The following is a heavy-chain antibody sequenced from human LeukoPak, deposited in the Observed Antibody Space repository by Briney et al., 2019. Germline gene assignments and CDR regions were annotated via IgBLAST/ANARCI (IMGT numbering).Heavy chain of an antibody. D-gene: IGHD3-16*01. J-gene: IGHJ6*03. V-gene: IGHV4-61*02. CDR1: GGSISSGSYY. CDR3: ARGRLGFLYYYYYMDV. Sequence: PSQTLSLTCTVSGGSISSGSYYWSWIRQPAGKGLEWIGRIYTSGSTNYSPSLKSRVTISVDTSKNQFSLKLSSVTAADTAVYYCARGRLGFLYYYYYMDVWGKGTTVTFSS. CDR2: IYTSGST.